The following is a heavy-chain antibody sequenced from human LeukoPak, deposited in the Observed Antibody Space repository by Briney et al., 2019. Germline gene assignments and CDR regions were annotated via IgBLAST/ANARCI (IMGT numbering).Heavy chain of an antibody. CDR2: ISCDGSNK. V-gene: IGHV3-30*04. CDR1: GFTFSSYA. Sequence: PGRALRLSCAASGFTFSSYAMHWVRQAPGKGLEWVALISCDGSNKYYADSVKGRFTVSRDTSKNTLYLQMHSLRDEDTAVYYCATRYSSSSGPHYYYYMDVWGKGTTVTVSS. J-gene: IGHJ6*03. D-gene: IGHD6-6*01. CDR3: ATRYSSSSGPHYYYYMDV.